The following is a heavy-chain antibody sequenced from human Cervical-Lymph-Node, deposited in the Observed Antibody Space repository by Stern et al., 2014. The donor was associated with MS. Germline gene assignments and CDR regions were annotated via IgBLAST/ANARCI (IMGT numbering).Heavy chain of an antibody. J-gene: IGHJ4*02. D-gene: IGHD3-10*01. CDR2: IVWDDEK. V-gene: IGHV2-5*02. Sequence: QVTLKESGPALVKPTQSLTLTCTFSGFSLNTDGVAVGWIRQPPGKAPGWLAVIVWDDEKKYSPSLQTRLAISMDTSKNQVVLNMANMDPLDTGTYYCAHRRTAFYFFDYWGQGILVTVSS. CDR1: GFSLNTDGVA. CDR3: AHRRTAFYFFDY.